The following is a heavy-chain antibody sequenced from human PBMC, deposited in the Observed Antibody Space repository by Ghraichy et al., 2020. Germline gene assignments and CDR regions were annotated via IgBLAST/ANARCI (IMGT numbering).Heavy chain of an antibody. CDR1: GFTFSSYA. J-gene: IGHJ6*02. V-gene: IGHV3-23*01. Sequence: GGSLRLSCAASGFTFSSYAMSWVRQATGKGLEWVSAISGSGGRTYYADSVKGRFTISRDNSKNTLYLQMNSLRAEDTAVYYCAKVGIYCSGGRCYSDYFYYGRNVWGQGTTVTVSS. CDR2: ISGSGGRT. D-gene: IGHD2-15*01. CDR3: AKVGIYCSGGRCYSDYFYYGRNV.